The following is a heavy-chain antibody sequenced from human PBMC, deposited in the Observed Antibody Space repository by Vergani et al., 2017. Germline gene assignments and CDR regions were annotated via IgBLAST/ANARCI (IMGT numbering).Heavy chain of an antibody. CDR3: AREEAGGWGPAEQ. CDR2: INPNSGGT. V-gene: IGHV1-2*02. J-gene: IGHJ4*02. Sequence: QVQLVQSGAEVKKPGASVKASCKAPGYTFTGYYMHWVRQAPGQGLEWMGWINPNSGGTNYAQKFQGRVTMTRDTSISTAYMELSRLRSEDTAVYYCAREEAGGWGPAEQWGQGTLVTVFS. CDR1: GYTFTGYY. D-gene: IGHD6-19*01.